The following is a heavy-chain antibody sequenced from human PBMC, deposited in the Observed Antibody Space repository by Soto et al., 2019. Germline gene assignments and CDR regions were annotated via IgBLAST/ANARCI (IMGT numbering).Heavy chain of an antibody. CDR2: IYYTGST. J-gene: IGHJ4*02. CDR3: ERYRRNDLFDY. CDR1: GGSISRYF. D-gene: IGHD3-16*01. V-gene: IGHV4-59*01. Sequence: SETLSLTCTVSGGSISRYFWGWIRQPPGKGLELIGYIYYTGSTNYHPSLKNRVTISVDTSQNQFSLKLNSVTAADTAVYFCERYRRNDLFDYWGQGALVTVSS.